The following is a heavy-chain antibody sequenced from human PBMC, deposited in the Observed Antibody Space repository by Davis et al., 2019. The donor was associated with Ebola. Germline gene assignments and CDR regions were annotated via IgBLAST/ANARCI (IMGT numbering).Heavy chain of an antibody. J-gene: IGHJ4*02. CDR2: ISAYNGNT. D-gene: IGHD1-26*01. V-gene: IGHV1-18*04. Sequence: GESLKISCKGSGYSFTSYGISWVRQAPGQGLEWMGWISAYNGNTNYAQKLQGRVTMTTDTSTSTAYMELRSLRSDDTAVYYCARGGKWELLQAWGQGTLVTVSS. CDR3: ARGGKWELLQA. CDR1: GYSFTSYG.